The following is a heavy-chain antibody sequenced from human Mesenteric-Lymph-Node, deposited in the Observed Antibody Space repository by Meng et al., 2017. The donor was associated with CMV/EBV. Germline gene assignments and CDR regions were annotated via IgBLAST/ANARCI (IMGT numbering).Heavy chain of an antibody. J-gene: IGHJ4*02. CDR2: ISVYNGNT. V-gene: IGHV1-18*01. Sequence: ASVKVSCKASGYSFINHGISWVRQAPGQGLEWMGWISVYNGNTNYAQKFQGRGTMTTDTSTNTAYMELRSLRSDDTAVYYCARDFSWNTAMVTGALGYWGQGTLVTVSS. CDR1: GYSFINHG. CDR3: ARDFSWNTAMVTGALGY. D-gene: IGHD5-18*01.